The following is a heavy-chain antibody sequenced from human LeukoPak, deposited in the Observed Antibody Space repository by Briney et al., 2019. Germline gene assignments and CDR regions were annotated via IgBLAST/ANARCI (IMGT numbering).Heavy chain of an antibody. J-gene: IGHJ4*02. D-gene: IGHD6-19*01. CDR2: ISSNGGST. V-gene: IGHV3-64*01. CDR1: GFIFSDYS. Sequence: PGRSLRLSCSASGFIFSDYSVNWARQAPGKGLEYVSGISSNGGSTYYANSVKGRSTISRDNSKNTLYLQMGSLRAEDMAVYYCARDPSSGWSLEAYYFDYWGQGTLVTVSS. CDR3: ARDPSSGWSLEAYYFDY.